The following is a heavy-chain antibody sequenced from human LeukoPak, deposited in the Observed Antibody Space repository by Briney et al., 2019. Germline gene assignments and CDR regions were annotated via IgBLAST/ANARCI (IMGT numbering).Heavy chain of an antibody. CDR1: GFTFNESW. CDR2: ISTNSGRTI. CDR3: ARESDSGGYRFDS. D-gene: IGHD3-22*01. J-gene: IGHJ4*02. Sequence: GGSLRLSCAASGFTFNESWMSWVRQAPGKGLEWVSYISTNSGRTIYYADSVKGRFTISRDNAKSTLYLQMNSLRTEDTAVYYCARESDSGGYRFDSWGQGSLVTVSS. V-gene: IGHV3-11*04.